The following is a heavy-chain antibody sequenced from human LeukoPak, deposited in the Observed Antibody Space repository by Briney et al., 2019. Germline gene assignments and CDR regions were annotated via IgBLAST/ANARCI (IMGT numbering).Heavy chain of an antibody. CDR2: INHSGST. D-gene: IGHD3-10*01. CDR3: ARDEAHPNTYYYGSGSYYARLDI. V-gene: IGHV4-34*01. CDR1: GGSFSGYY. J-gene: IGHJ3*02. Sequence: PSETLSLTCAVHGGSFSGYYWSWIRQPPGKGLEWIGEINHSGSTNYNPSLKSRVTISVDTSKNQFSLKLSSVTAADTAVYYCARDEAHPNTYYYGSGSYYARLDIWGQGTMVTVSS.